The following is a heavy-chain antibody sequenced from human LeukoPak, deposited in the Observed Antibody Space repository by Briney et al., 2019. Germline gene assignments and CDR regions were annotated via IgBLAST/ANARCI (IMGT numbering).Heavy chain of an antibody. D-gene: IGHD3-10*01. CDR2: INHSGST. J-gene: IGHJ5*02. V-gene: IGHV4-34*01. Sequence: PSETLSLTCAVYGGSFSGYYWSWIRQPPGKGLEWIGEINHSGSTNYNPSLKSRATISVDTSKNQFSLKLSSVTAADTAVYYCARALLWFGELSNWFDPWGQGTLVTVSS. CDR3: ARALLWFGELSNWFDP. CDR1: GGSFSGYY.